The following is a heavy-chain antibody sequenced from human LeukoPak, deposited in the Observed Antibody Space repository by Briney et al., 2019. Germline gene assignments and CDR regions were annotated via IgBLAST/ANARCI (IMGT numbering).Heavy chain of an antibody. V-gene: IGHV3-30*01. CDR2: ISYDGSNK. CDR3: ARDINYYDSSGPFDY. CDR1: GFTFSSYA. J-gene: IGHJ4*02. Sequence: GGSLRLSCAASGFTFSSYAMHWVRQAPGKGLEWVAVISYDGSNKYYADSVKGRFTISRDNSKNTLYLQMNSLRAEDTAVYYCARDINYYDSSGPFDYWGQGTLVTVSP. D-gene: IGHD3-22*01.